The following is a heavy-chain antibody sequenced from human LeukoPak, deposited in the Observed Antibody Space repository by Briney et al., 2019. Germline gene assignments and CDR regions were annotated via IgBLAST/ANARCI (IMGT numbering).Heavy chain of an antibody. CDR3: ARGQYANYGSGSYDN. CDR2: ITSSSSYT. CDR1: GFTFSTYN. V-gene: IGHV3-21*01. D-gene: IGHD3-10*01. Sequence: PGGSLRLSCAASGFTFSTYNMNWVRQAPGKGPEWVSSITSSSSYTFYADSVRGRFTISRDNAKNTLYLQMNSLRAEDTAVYYCARGQYANYGSGSYDNWGQGTLVTVSS. J-gene: IGHJ4*02.